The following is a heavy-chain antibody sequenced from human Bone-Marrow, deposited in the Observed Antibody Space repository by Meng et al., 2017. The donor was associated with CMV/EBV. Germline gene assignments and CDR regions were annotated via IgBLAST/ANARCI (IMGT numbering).Heavy chain of an antibody. CDR1: GGSVSSGSYY. CDR3: ASYDFWSGYYFDY. CDR2: IYYSGST. V-gene: IGHV4-39*07. Sequence: SETLSLTCTVSGGSVSSGSYYWSWIRQPPGKGLEWIGSIYYSGSTYYNPSLKSRVTISVDTSKNQFSLKLSSVTAADTAVYYCASYDFWSGYYFDYWGQGTLVIVSS. J-gene: IGHJ4*02. D-gene: IGHD3-3*01.